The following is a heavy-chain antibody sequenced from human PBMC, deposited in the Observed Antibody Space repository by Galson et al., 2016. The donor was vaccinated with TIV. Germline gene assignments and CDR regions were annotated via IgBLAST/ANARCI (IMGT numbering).Heavy chain of an antibody. CDR2: TSWDGGST. CDR3: AKDIGGGNYYYYYMDV. J-gene: IGHJ6*03. V-gene: IGHV3-43D*04. Sequence: LRLSCAASGFTFDDYAMHWVRQAPGKGLEWVSLTSWDGGSTFYADSVKGRFTISRDNSKNSLYLQMNSLRAEDTALYYCAKDIGGGNYYYYYMDVWGKGTTVTVSS. D-gene: IGHD3-16*01. CDR1: GFTFDDYA.